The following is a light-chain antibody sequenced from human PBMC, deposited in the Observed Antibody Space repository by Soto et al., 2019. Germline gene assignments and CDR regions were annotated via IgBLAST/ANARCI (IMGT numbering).Light chain of an antibody. V-gene: IGKV3-20*01. CDR2: GAS. Sequence: VLPQSPDTLSLSPGDRATLSCRASQSVRSTFLAWYQQKPGQAPRLLIYGASNRAAGIPERFSGSASGTEFTLPNRRLEPDDSAVYYCQQYHDSPMNTFGQGTKLQIK. CDR3: QQYHDSPMNT. J-gene: IGKJ2*01. CDR1: QSVRSTF.